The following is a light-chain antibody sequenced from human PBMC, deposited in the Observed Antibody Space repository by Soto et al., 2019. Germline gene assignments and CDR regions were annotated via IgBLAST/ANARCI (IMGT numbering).Light chain of an antibody. CDR2: AAS. Sequence: DIQMTQSPSSLSASVGDRVSITCRASQSISNYLAWYQQKPGKVPKLLIYAASTLQSGVQSRFSGSGSGTEFTLTIRSLQPEDFATYYCLHHNSYPLTVGGGTKVDI. V-gene: IGKV1-27*01. CDR1: QSISNY. J-gene: IGKJ4*01. CDR3: LHHNSYPLT.